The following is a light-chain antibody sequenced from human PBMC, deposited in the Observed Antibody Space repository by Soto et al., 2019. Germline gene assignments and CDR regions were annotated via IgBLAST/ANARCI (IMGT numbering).Light chain of an antibody. V-gene: IGKV1-27*01. CDR2: AAS. CDR3: QKYNNALHT. Sequence: DIEMTQSPSSLSASVGDRVTITCRASQGIDTYLAWYQQKLGRVPKLLIYAASTLQSGVPSRFSGSGSGTDFTLPISSLQPEDVATYYCQKYNNALHTFGPGTKVDIK. J-gene: IGKJ3*01. CDR1: QGIDTY.